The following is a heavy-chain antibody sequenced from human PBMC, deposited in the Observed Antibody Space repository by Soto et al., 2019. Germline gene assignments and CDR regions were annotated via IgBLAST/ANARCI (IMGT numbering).Heavy chain of an antibody. CDR2: ITSGGFST. CDR1: GFTFSSYA. CDR3: TKAGGRCSNTSCYPHWFGP. J-gene: IGHJ5*02. Sequence: PGGSLRLSCTASGFTFSSYAMNWVRQAPGKRLEWVSAITSGGFSTYYADSVKGRFTTSRDDAKNTLYLQMNSLRAVDTAIYYCTKAGGRCSNTSCYPHWFGPWGQGAQVTVSS. D-gene: IGHD2-2*01. V-gene: IGHV3-23*01.